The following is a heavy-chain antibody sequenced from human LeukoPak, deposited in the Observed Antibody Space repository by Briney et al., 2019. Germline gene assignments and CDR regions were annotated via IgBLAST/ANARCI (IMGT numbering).Heavy chain of an antibody. Sequence: GGSLRLSCAASGFTFSSYSMNWVRQAPGKGLEWVSSISSSSSYIYYADSVKGRFTISRDNAKNSLYLQMNSLRAEDTAVYYCARPPYSSGGNYMDVWGKGTTVTVSS. CDR1: GFTFSSYS. V-gene: IGHV3-21*01. CDR3: ARPPYSSGGNYMDV. CDR2: ISSSSSYI. J-gene: IGHJ6*03. D-gene: IGHD6-19*01.